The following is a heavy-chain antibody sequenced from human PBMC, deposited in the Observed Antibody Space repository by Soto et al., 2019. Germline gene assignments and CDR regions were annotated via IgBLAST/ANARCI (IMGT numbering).Heavy chain of an antibody. Sequence: EVQLVESGGGLVQPGGSLRLCCAASGFSFSSYWMHWVSQAPGKGLVWVSRIKTVGSIITYADSVKGRFTISRDNAKNTQFLQMNTLRAEDTTVYSCASAGQGAWYLARWGRGTLVTVSS. CDR3: ASAGQGAWYLAR. D-gene: IGHD3-16*01. CDR1: GFSFSSYW. J-gene: IGHJ2*01. V-gene: IGHV3-74*01. CDR2: IKTVGSII.